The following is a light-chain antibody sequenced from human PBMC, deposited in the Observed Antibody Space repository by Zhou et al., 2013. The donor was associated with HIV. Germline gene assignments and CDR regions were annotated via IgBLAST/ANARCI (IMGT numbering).Light chain of an antibody. J-gene: IGKJ5*01. V-gene: IGKV3-20*01. Sequence: EIVLTQSPSTLSLSPGERASLSCRASQSVGSYFAWFQHRPGQPPRLLIYGASNRAAGVPDRFSGSGSGTDFTLTISRLEPEDFAVYYCQHFDKSPPITFGQGTRLDIK. CDR2: GAS. CDR1: QSVGSY. CDR3: QHFDKSPPIT.